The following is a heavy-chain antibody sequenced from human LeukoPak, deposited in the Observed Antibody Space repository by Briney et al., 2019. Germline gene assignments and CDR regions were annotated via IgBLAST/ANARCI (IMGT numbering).Heavy chain of an antibody. J-gene: IGHJ4*02. D-gene: IGHD4-17*01. V-gene: IGHV5-51*01. CDR3: ARLRTYGDYALNY. Sequence: GESLKISCKGSGYSFTSYLIGWVRQMPGKGREWMGIIYPGDSDTRYSPSFQGQVAISADKSISTAYLQWSSLKASDSAMYYCARLRTYGDYALNYWGQGTLVTVSS. CDR1: GYSFTSYL. CDR2: IYPGDSDT.